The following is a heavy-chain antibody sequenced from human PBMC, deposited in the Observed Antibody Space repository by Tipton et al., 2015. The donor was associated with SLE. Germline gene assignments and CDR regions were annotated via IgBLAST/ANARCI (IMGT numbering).Heavy chain of an antibody. Sequence: TLSLTCTVSGGSISSSSYYWGWIRQPPGKGLEWIGSIYYSGSTYYNPSLKSRVTISVDTSKNQFSLKLSSVTAADTAVYYCARYYGAQVPHYYYYMDVWGKGTTVTVSS. J-gene: IGHJ6*03. CDR3: ARYYGAQVPHYYYYMDV. CDR1: GGSISSSSYY. D-gene: IGHD4-17*01. CDR2: IYYSGST. V-gene: IGHV4-39*01.